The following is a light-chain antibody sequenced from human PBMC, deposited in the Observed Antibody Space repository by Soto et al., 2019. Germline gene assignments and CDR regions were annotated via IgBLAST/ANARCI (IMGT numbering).Light chain of an antibody. CDR3: CSYTSSSTLL. CDR2: DVS. V-gene: IGLV2-14*03. Sequence: QSALTQPASVSGSPGQSITISCTGTSSDVGGYNYVSWYQQHPGKVPKLMIYDVSSRPSGISNRFSGSKSGITASLTISGLRAEDEAEYYCCSYTSSSTLLFGGGTKVTVL. J-gene: IGLJ3*02. CDR1: SSDVGGYNY.